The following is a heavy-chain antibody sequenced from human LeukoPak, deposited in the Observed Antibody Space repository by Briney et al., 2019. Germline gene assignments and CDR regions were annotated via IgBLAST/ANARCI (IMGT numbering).Heavy chain of an antibody. V-gene: IGHV1-18*01. CDR1: GYTFTSYG. J-gene: IGHJ4*02. CDR2: ISAYNGNT. CDR3: AREGVYYYDSSGSDY. D-gene: IGHD3-22*01. Sequence: ASVKVSCKASGYTFTSYGISWVRQAPGQGLEWMGWISAYNGNTNYAQKPQGRVTMTTDTSTSTAYMELRSLRSDDTAVYYCAREGVYYYDSSGSDYWGQGTLVTVSS.